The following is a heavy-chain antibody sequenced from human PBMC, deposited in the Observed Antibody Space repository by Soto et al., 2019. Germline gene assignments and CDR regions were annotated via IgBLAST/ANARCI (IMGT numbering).Heavy chain of an antibody. Sequence: GESLKISCXGSGYSFTSYWIGWVRQMPGKGLEWMGIIYPGDSDTRYSPSFQGQVTISADKSISTAYLQWSSLKASDTAMYYCARLNSSGWYNPSFYYYGMDVWGQGTTVTVSS. D-gene: IGHD6-19*01. CDR1: GYSFTSYW. V-gene: IGHV5-51*01. CDR3: ARLNSSGWYNPSFYYYGMDV. J-gene: IGHJ6*02. CDR2: IYPGDSDT.